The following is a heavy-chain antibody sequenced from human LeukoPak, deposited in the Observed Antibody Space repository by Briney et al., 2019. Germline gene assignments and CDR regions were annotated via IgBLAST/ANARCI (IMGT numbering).Heavy chain of an antibody. CDR3: AANGGPLDF. J-gene: IGHJ4*02. D-gene: IGHD4-23*01. Sequence: PGRSLRLSCAASGFTFSSYGMHWVRRAPGKGLEWVANINQHGSDKYYVDSVRGRFTVSRDNAKNSLFLQMNSLRAEDTAVYYCAANGGPLDFWGQGTLVTVSS. V-gene: IGHV3-7*05. CDR1: GFTFSSYG. CDR2: INQHGSDK.